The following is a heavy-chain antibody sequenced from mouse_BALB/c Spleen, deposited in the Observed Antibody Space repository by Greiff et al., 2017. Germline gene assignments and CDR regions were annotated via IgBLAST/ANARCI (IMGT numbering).Heavy chain of an antibody. Sequence: ESGPGLVKPSQSLSLTCSVTGYSITSGYYWNWIRQFPGNKLEWMGYISYDGSNNYNPSLKNRISITRDTSKNQFFLKLNSVTTEDTATYYCARDPAYYGNYEAMDYWGQGTSVTVSS. V-gene: IGHV3-6*02. CDR1: GYSITSGYY. CDR3: ARDPAYYGNYEAMDY. J-gene: IGHJ4*01. CDR2: ISYDGSN. D-gene: IGHD2-10*01.